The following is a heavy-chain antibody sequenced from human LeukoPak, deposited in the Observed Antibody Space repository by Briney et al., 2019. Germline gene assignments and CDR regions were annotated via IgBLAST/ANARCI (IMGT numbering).Heavy chain of an antibody. J-gene: IGHJ6*04. CDR3: AELGITMIGGV. D-gene: IGHD3-10*02. CDR2: ISSSSSTI. CDR1: GFAFSSYS. Sequence: PGGSLRLSCAASGFAFSSYSMNWVRQAPGKGLEWVSYISSSSSTIYYADSVKGRFTISRDNAKHSLYLQMNSLRTEDTAGYYCAELGITMIGGVWGKGTTVTISS. V-gene: IGHV3-48*04.